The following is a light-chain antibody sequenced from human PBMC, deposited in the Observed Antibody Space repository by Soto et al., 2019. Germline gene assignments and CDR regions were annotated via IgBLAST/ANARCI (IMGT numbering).Light chain of an antibody. CDR3: SSYTSSTTSVV. J-gene: IGLJ2*01. Sequence: QYVLTQPASVSGSPGQSITISCTGTSSDVGGYNYVSWYQQHPGKAPKLKIYDVSNRPSGVSNRFSGSKSGNTASLTISGLQAEDEADYYCSSYTSSTTSVVFGGGTKLTVL. CDR1: SSDVGGYNY. CDR2: DVS. V-gene: IGLV2-14*01.